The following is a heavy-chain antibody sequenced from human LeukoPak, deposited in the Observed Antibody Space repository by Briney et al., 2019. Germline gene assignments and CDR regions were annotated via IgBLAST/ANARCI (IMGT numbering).Heavy chain of an antibody. D-gene: IGHD3-22*01. J-gene: IGHJ4*02. CDR3: ARDFYDNSGYHYGTDY. CDR1: GGSISSGSYY. V-gene: IGHV4-61*02. CDR2: IYTSGNT. Sequence: PSETLSLTCTVSGGSISSGSYYWSWIRQPAGKGLEWIGRIYTSGNTNYNPSLKSRVTISVDTSKNQFSLRLSSVTAADTAVYYCARDFYDNSGYHYGTDYWGQGTLVTVSS.